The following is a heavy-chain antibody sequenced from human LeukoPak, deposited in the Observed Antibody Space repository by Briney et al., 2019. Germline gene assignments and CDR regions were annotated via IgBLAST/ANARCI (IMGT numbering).Heavy chain of an antibody. Sequence: GGSPRLSCAASGFTFSSFSMNWVRQAPGKGLEWVSSISPSGSLISYADSVKGRFTISRDNTNNSLYLQMSSLRAEDTGVYYCASTPLKIQPAAWGQGTLVAVSS. CDR3: ASTPLKIQPAA. CDR1: GFTFSSFS. D-gene: IGHD5-18*01. CDR2: ISPSGSLI. V-gene: IGHV3-21*01. J-gene: IGHJ4*02.